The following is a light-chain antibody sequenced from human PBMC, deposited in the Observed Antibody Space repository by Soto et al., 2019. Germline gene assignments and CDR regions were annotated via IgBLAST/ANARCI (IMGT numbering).Light chain of an antibody. Sequence: EIVMTQSPATLSVSPGERATLSCRASQSVSSNLAWYQQKPGQAPRLLIYRASTRATGIPARFSGSGSGTEFTLTISSLQSEDFAVYYCQQYNNWPFTVGGGTKVEIK. J-gene: IGKJ4*01. V-gene: IGKV3-15*01. CDR3: QQYNNWPFT. CDR2: RAS. CDR1: QSVSSN.